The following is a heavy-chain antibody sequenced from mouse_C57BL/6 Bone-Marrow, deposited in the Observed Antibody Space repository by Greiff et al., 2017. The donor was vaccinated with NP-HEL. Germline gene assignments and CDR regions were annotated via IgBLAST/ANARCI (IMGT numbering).Heavy chain of an antibody. V-gene: IGHV5-4*01. J-gene: IGHJ1*03. D-gene: IGHD2-5*01. CDR2: ISDGGSYT. CDR3: ARDAPYYSNALYFDV. CDR1: GFTFSSYA. Sequence: EVQLVESGGGLVKPGGSLKLSCAASGFTFSSYAMSWVRQTPEKRLEWVATISDGGSYTYYPDNVKGRFTISRDNAKNILYLQMSHLKSEDTAMYYGARDAPYYSNALYFDVWGTGTTVTVAS.